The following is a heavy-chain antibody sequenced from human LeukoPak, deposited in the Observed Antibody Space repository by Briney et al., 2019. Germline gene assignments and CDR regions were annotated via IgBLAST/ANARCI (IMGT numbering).Heavy chain of an antibody. CDR2: ISTHNGKT. CDR3: ARDVGTTHFDF. J-gene: IGHJ4*02. CDR1: GYPFSTYG. Sequence: ASVKVSCKASGYPFSTYGISWVRQAPGQGLQWMAWISTHNGKTDYAQNFQDRVTVTRDTSTSTGYMELRSLRSDDMAVYFCARDVGTTHFDFWGQGTLVTVSS. V-gene: IGHV1-18*03. D-gene: IGHD5-12*01.